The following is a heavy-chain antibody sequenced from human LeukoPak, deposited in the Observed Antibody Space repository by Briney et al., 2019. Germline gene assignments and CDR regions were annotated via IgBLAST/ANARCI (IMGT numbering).Heavy chain of an antibody. CDR3: AREAGSGYYPYFDN. Sequence: SETLSLTCTVSGGSISSSSYYWGWIRQPPGKGLEWIGSIYYSGSTYYNPSLKSRVTISVDTSKNQFSLKLSSVTAADTAVYYCAREAGSGYYPYFDNWGQGTLVTVSS. D-gene: IGHD3-22*01. J-gene: IGHJ4*02. V-gene: IGHV4-39*02. CDR2: IYYSGST. CDR1: GGSISSSSYY.